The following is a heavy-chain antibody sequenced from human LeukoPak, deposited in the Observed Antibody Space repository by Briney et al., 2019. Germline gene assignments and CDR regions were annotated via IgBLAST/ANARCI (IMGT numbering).Heavy chain of an antibody. J-gene: IGHJ4*02. CDR1: RFTLCTYA. V-gene: IGHV3-23*01. CDR2: ISGSGGRT. D-gene: IGHD6-13*01. Sequence: SLCLSCAPSRFTLCTYAISSVPHAPQGRLERVLGISGSGGRTYYADSVKVRFTISRDSPKNTLYLQMNSLRAEDTAVYYCAKAGSSSWYTSFDYWGQGTLVTVSS. CDR3: AKAGSSSWYTSFDY.